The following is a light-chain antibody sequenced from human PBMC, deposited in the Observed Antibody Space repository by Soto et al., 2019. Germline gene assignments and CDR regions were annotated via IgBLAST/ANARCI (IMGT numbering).Light chain of an antibody. CDR1: QSVSSN. J-gene: IGKJ1*01. CDR2: GAS. Sequence: EIVLAQSPATLSVSPWERAALSCRASQSVSSNLAWYQQKPVQAPGLLIYGASTRATGIPARFSGSGSGTEFTLTISSLQPDDLATYYCQQYNSYPPWTFGQGTKVDI. CDR3: QQYNSYPPWT. V-gene: IGKV3-15*01.